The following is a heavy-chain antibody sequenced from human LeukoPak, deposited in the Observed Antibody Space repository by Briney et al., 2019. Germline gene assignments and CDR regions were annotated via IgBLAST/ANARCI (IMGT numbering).Heavy chain of an antibody. D-gene: IGHD3-10*01. V-gene: IGHV4-61*02. J-gene: IGHJ3*02. Sequence: SQTLSLTCTVSGGSISSGSYYWSWIRQPAGQGLEWIGRIYTSGSTNYNPSLNSRVTISVDTSKTQFSLKLSSLTAATPSVYSCARLTGSLAFDIWGQGTMVTVSS. CDR1: GGSISSGSYY. CDR3: ARLTGSLAFDI. CDR2: IYTSGST.